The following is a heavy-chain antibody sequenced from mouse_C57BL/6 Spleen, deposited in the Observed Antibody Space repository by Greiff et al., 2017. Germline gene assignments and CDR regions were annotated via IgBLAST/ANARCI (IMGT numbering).Heavy chain of an antibody. V-gene: IGHV1-80*01. D-gene: IGHD1-1*01. J-gene: IGHJ4*01. CDR1: GYAFSSYW. CDR2: IYPGDGDT. CDR3: ARRRPYGSSYKYYAMDY. Sequence: QVQLQQSGAELVKPGASVKISCKASGYAFSSYWMNWVKQRPGKGLEWIGQIYPGDGDTNYNGKFKGKATLTADKSSSTAYMQLSSLTSEDSAVYFCARRRPYGSSYKYYAMDYWGQGTSVTVSS.